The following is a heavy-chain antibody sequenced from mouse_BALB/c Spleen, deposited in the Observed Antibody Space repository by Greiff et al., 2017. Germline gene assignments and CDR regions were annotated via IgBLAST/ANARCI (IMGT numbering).Heavy chain of an antibody. CDR2: INSNGGST. CDR1: GFTFSSYY. D-gene: IGHD1-1*01. Sequence: EVQGVESGGGLVKLGGSLKLSCAASGFTFSSYYMSWVRQTPEKRLELVAAINSNGGSTYYPDTVKGRFTISRDNAKNTLYLQMSSLKSEDTALYYCARQATVVGGDFDYWGQGTTLTVSS. V-gene: IGHV5-6-2*01. J-gene: IGHJ2*01. CDR3: ARQATVVGGDFDY.